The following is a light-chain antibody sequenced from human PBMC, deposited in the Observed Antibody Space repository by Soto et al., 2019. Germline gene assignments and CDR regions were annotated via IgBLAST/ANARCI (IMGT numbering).Light chain of an antibody. J-gene: IGLJ3*02. V-gene: IGLV1-44*01. CDR2: SNN. CDR3: TSWDDSPRWV. Sequence: QSVLTQPPSASGTPGQRVTISCSGSSSNIGSNSVHWYKQVPGTAPKLLIYSNNQRPSGVPDRFSGSKSGTSASLAISGLQPEDEADYYCTSWDDSPRWVFGGGTKLT. CDR1: SSNIGSNS.